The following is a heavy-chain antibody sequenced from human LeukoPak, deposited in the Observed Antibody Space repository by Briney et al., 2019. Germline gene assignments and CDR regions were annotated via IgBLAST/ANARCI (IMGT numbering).Heavy chain of an antibody. J-gene: IGHJ3*02. CDR1: GGSIRSYY. V-gene: IGHV4-59*01. Sequence: SETLSLTCTVSGGSIRSYYWSWIRQPPGKGLGWIGYIYYSGSTNYNPSLKSRVTISVDTSKNQFSLKRSSVTAADTAVYYCARWDYDFWSGDAFDIWGQGTMVTVSS. D-gene: IGHD3-3*01. CDR3: ARWDYDFWSGDAFDI. CDR2: IYYSGST.